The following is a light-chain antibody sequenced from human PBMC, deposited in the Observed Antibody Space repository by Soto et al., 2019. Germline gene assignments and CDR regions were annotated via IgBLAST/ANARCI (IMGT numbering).Light chain of an antibody. Sequence: DIQMTQSPSSLSASVGDRVTITCRASQSISPYLNWYQQKSGKAPNLLIHSTSILQSGVPSRFSGGGAGTDFTLTISGLQPEDSATYYCKQSYTLPTFGGGTKVDIK. CDR2: STS. V-gene: IGKV1-39*01. J-gene: IGKJ4*01. CDR1: QSISPY. CDR3: KQSYTLPT.